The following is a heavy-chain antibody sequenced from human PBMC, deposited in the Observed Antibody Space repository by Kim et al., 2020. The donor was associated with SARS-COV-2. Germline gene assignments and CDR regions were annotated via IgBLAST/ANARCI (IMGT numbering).Heavy chain of an antibody. CDR2: TSYDGDNK. D-gene: IGHD3-10*01. CDR3: ARDLYYYGSGITDY. Sequence: GGSLRLSCTASGFTFSDYGMCWLRQAPGKGLEWVALTSYDGDNKFYAESVEGRVTISRDNSKNTLYLQMNSLRPEDTAIYYCARDLYYYGSGITDYWGQGTPVTVSS. J-gene: IGHJ4*02. CDR1: GFTFSDYG. V-gene: IGHV3-30-3*01.